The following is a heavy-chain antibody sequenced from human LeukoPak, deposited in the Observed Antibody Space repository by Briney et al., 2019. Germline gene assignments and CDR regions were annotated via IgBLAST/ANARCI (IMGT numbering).Heavy chain of an antibody. CDR3: ARGDGVATRYYYGLDV. CDR2: SSGDGRTM. J-gene: IGHJ4*02. Sequence: GGSLRLSCEASGFTFRSYEMNWVRQAPGKGLEWVSYSSGDGRTMYYADSVKGRFTISRDSGTNSLYLQMNSLRAEDTAVYYCARGDGVATRYYYGLDVWGQGTLVTVSS. V-gene: IGHV3-48*03. D-gene: IGHD5-12*01. CDR1: GFTFRSYE.